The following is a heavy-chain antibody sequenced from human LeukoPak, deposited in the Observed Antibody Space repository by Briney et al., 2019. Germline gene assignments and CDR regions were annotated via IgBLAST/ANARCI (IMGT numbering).Heavy chain of an antibody. J-gene: IGHJ4*02. CDR3: ASYSSGWTDRYYFDY. Sequence: GGSLRLSCAAPGFTFSSYSMNWVRQAPGKGLEWVSSISSSSSYIYYADSVKGRFTISRDNAKNSLYLQMNSLRAEDTAVYYCASYSSGWTDRYYFDYWGQGTLVTVSS. CDR2: ISSSSSYI. D-gene: IGHD6-19*01. V-gene: IGHV3-21*01. CDR1: GFTFSSYS.